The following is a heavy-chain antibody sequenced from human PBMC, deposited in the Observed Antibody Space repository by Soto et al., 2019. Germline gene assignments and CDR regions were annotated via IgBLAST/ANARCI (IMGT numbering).Heavy chain of an antibody. CDR3: AAELGFGKLSVV. D-gene: IGHD3-10*01. Sequence: QVQVVQSGVEVRRPGSSVKVSCKASGDTFKNCVISWVRQAPGQGLEWMGGIIPLFGTTDFAQRFQGRVTITTDESTTPAYMELSRLRAEDTATYYCAAELGFGKLSVVWGQGNTVIGSS. V-gene: IGHV1-69*01. J-gene: IGHJ6*02. CDR2: IIPLFGTT. CDR1: GDTFKNCV.